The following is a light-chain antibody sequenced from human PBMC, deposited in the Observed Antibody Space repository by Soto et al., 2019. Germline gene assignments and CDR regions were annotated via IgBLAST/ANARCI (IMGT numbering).Light chain of an antibody. J-gene: IGKJ1*01. Sequence: EIVLTQSPGTLSLSPWERATLSCRASQTVSSSYLAWYQQKPGQAPRLLIYGASNRATGIPDRFGGSGSGADFTLTISRLEPEDFAVYYCQQYGSSPGTFGQGTKVDIK. CDR2: GAS. CDR1: QTVSSSY. V-gene: IGKV3-20*01. CDR3: QQYGSSPGT.